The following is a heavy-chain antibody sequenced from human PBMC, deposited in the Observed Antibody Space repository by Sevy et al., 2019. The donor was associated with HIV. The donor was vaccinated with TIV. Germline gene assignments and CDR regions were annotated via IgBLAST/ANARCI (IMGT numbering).Heavy chain of an antibody. CDR1: EFSFSNNP. CDR3: AKRRVQSGLSGGGANYGWDV. V-gene: IGHV3-23*01. CDR2: LIGVGGRT. J-gene: IGHJ6*02. Sequence: GGSRKLSVAPSEFSFSNNPMIWVRQAPGRGLDGFSTLIGVGGRTYYADSVTGRFTISRDNSRNTWYLQMNSLRAEDTAVYYCAKRRVQSGLSGGGANYGWDVCGQGTTVTVSS. D-gene: IGHD2-8*02.